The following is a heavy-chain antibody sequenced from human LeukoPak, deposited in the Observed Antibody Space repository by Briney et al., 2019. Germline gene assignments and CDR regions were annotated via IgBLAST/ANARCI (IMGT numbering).Heavy chain of an antibody. CDR1: GFTFSTYW. V-gene: IGHV3-7*05. J-gene: IGHJ4*02. D-gene: IGHD5-12*01. Sequence: GGSPRLSCAASGFTFSTYWMSWVRPGPGEGLGWVANINQNGSKKYFVDSVKGRFTISRDNAKNSLFVQMNSLRAEDTAVYYCVRKGYSGYERPFDYWGQGIRVTVSS. CDR3: VRKGYSGYERPFDY. CDR2: INQNGSKK.